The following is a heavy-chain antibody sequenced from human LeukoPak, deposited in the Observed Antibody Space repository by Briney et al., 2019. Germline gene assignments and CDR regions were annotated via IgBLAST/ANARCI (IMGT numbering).Heavy chain of an antibody. J-gene: IGHJ6*02. CDR3: AGGYSYGYRGRTYYYGMDV. CDR2: IIPIFGTA. Sequence: VKVSCKASGGTFSSYAISWVRQAPGQGLEWMGGIIPIFGTANYAQKFQGRVTITADESTSTAYMELSSLRPEDTAVYYCAGGYSYGYRGRTYYYGMDVWGQGTTVTVSS. D-gene: IGHD5-18*01. V-gene: IGHV1-69*13. CDR1: GGTFSSYA.